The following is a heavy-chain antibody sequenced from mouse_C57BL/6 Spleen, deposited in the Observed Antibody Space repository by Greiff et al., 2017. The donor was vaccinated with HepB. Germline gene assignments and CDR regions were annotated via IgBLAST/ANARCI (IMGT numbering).Heavy chain of an antibody. CDR1: GFTFSSYA. J-gene: IGHJ2*01. V-gene: IGHV5-4*01. D-gene: IGHD2-1*01. Sequence: EVQRVESGGGLVKPGGSLKLSCAASGFTFSSYAMSWVRQTPEKRLEWVATISDGGSYTYYPDNVKGRFTISRDNAKNNLYLQMSHLKSEDTAMYYCARDRYGNYAFFDYWGQGTTLTVSS. CDR2: ISDGGSYT. CDR3: ARDRYGNYAFFDY.